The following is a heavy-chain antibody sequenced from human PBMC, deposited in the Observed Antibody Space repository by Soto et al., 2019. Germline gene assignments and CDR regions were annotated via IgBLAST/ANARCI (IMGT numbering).Heavy chain of an antibody. CDR3: ARQWDY. Sequence: QVQLQESGPGLVKPSETVSLTCAVSGASIRSDYWSWIRQIPGRGLEWIGYIYDSERTNYNPSLRSRVTISADTSKNQFSLKVRSVTAADTAVYYCARQWDYWGQGILVTVSS. CDR1: GASIRSDY. J-gene: IGHJ4*02. CDR2: IYDSERT. V-gene: IGHV4-59*08.